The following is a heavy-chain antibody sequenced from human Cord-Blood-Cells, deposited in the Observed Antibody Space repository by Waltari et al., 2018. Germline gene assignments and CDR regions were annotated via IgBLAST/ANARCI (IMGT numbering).Heavy chain of an antibody. D-gene: IGHD3-3*01. CDR3: VGRDITIFGVVIRAWYFDL. J-gene: IGHJ2*01. CDR2: IYSGGST. Sequence: SLRLSCAASGFTVSSNYMSWVRQAPGKGLEWGSVIYSGGSTYYADSVKGRFTISRDNSKNTLYLQMNSLRAEDTAVYYCVGRDITIFGVVIRAWYFDLWGRGTLVTVSS. V-gene: IGHV3-53*01. CDR1: GFTVSSNY.